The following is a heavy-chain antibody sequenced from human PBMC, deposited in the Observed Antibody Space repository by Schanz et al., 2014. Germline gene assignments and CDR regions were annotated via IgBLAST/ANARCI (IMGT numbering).Heavy chain of an antibody. Sequence: QVQLVQSGAEVKKPGASVKVSCQASGYTFTGYYMHWVRQAPGQGLEWMGQINPNSGATIYAQNLEGRVTVTWDRSVSTAYMELSRLGSDDTAVYYCARGLVRYFAYWGQGTLVTVSS. CDR2: INPNSGAT. V-gene: IGHV1-2*06. D-gene: IGHD6-19*01. J-gene: IGHJ4*02. CDR3: ARGLVRYFAY. CDR1: GYTFTGYY.